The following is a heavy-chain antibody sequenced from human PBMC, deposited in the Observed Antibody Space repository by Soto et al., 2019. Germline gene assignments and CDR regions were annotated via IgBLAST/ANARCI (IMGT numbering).Heavy chain of an antibody. J-gene: IGHJ4*02. V-gene: IGHV4-31*03. Sequence: SETLSLTCTVSGGSISSGGYYWSWIRQPPGKGLEWIGYIYYSGSTYYNPSLKSRVTISVDTSKNQFSLKLSSVTAADTAVCYCARSSKAVAPFDYWGQGTLVTVSS. CDR1: GGSISSGGYY. CDR3: ARSSKAVAPFDY. D-gene: IGHD6-19*01. CDR2: IYYSGST.